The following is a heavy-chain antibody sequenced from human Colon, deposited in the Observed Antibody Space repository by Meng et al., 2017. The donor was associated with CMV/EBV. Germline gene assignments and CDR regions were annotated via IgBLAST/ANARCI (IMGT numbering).Heavy chain of an antibody. CDR1: GGSFSSYA. Sequence: SVKVSCKPSGGSFSSYAISWMRQVPGQGLEWVGGIIPILNIPSYAQRLQGRITVSADPSTTTAYMELSSLRSEDTAIYYCARGQYYYDANRFVFYYFVYWGQGTLVTVSS. CDR3: ARGQYYYDANRFVFYYFVY. CDR2: IIPILNIP. J-gene: IGHJ4*02. D-gene: IGHD3-22*01. V-gene: IGHV1-69*10.